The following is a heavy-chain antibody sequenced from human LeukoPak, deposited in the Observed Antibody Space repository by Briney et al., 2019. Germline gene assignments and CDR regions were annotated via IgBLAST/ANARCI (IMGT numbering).Heavy chain of an antibody. D-gene: IGHD2-15*01. V-gene: IGHV4-34*01. CDR1: GGSFSGYY. CDR2: INHSGST. CDR3: ARDGDIPYYYYCYMDV. J-gene: IGHJ6*03. Sequence: PSETLSLTCAVYGGSFSGYYWSWIRQPPGKGLEWIGEINHSGSTNYNPSLKSRVTMSVDTSKNQFSLKLSSVTAADTAVYYCARDGDIPYYYYCYMDVWGKGTTVTISS.